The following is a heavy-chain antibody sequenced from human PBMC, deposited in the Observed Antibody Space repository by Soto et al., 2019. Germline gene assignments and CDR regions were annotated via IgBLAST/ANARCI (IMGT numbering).Heavy chain of an antibody. J-gene: IGHJ4*02. V-gene: IGHV3-7*03. CDR1: GFTFSDYW. CDR3: ARGYCSSGTCPPLDF. D-gene: IGHD2-15*01. CDR2: IKEDGSQM. Sequence: GESLKISCTTSGFTFSDYWMTWVRQAPGKGLEWVANIKEDGSQMFYLDSVKGRFTVSRDNAKNSLYLQMNYPRAEDTAVYYCARGYCSSGTCPPLDFWGQGTLVT.